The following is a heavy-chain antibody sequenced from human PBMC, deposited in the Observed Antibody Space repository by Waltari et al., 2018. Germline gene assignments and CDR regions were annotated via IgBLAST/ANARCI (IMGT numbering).Heavy chain of an antibody. Sequence: EVQLVESGGGLVQPGGSLRLSCAASGFTFKNFAMSWVRQAPGKGLEWVSTITGSGDTCYADSGKGRFATSRDKYKNTLSLQMNSLRAEDTAVYYCAKRWAIYYFEYWGQGNLVTVSS. D-gene: IGHD3-9*01. J-gene: IGHJ4*02. V-gene: IGHV3-23*04. CDR2: ITGSGDT. CDR1: GFTFKNFA. CDR3: AKRWAIYYFEY.